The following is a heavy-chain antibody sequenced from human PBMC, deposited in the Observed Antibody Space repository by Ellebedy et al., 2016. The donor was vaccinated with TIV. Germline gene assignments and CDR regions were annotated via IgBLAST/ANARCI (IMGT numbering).Heavy chain of an antibody. D-gene: IGHD1-26*01. V-gene: IGHV4-4*07. CDR2: LFNHRDI. CDR3: VGDYSDTPNYFDF. J-gene: IGHJ4*02. Sequence: SETLSLTXTVSGDSISGRYWSWIRQPAGKGLEWIGRLFNHRDINHNPSLRSRMSMSADTAKNQFSLRLTSVTAADTAVYYCVGDYSDTPNYFDFWGQGILVTVSS. CDR1: GDSISGRY.